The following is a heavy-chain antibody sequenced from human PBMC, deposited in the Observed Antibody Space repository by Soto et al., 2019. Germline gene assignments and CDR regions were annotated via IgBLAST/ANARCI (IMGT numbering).Heavy chain of an antibody. Sequence: GGSLRLSCAASGFNFGKYAMSWVRQAPGKGLQWVSDISGSGSDRNYADSVKGRFTISRDNPNSALFLQMSSLRVEDTGIYYCATRLVGWFDPDRLHYYYAMDVWGQGTTVTVSS. V-gene: IGHV3-23*01. CDR1: GFNFGKYA. D-gene: IGHD2-15*01. CDR2: ISGSGSDR. J-gene: IGHJ6*02. CDR3: ATRLVGWFDPDRLHYYYAMDV.